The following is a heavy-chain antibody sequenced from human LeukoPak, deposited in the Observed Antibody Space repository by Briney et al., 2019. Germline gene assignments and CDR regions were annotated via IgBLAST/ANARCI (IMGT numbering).Heavy chain of an antibody. J-gene: IGHJ3*02. V-gene: IGHV4-34*01. D-gene: IGHD2-2*01. CDR1: GGSFSGYY. CDR2: INHSGST. CDR3: AQTRRAWGVNDAFDI. Sequence: PSETLSLTCAVYGGSFSGYYWSWIRQPPGKGLEWIGEINHSGSTNYNPSLKSRVTISVDTSKNQFSLKLSSVTAADTAVYYCAQTRRAWGVNDAFDIWGQGTMVTVSS.